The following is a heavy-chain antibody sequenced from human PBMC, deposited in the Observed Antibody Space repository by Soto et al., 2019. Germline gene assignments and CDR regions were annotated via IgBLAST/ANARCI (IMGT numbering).Heavy chain of an antibody. CDR3: ARGATATQYDY. Sequence: LSLTCTVSVVSVSSGSFYWAWIRQPPGKVLEWIGFSSYSGTTKYKPSLKSRVTISVDTSRSQISLKVSSLTDADTAVYYCARGATATQYDYWGQGTLVPVSP. V-gene: IGHV4-61*01. J-gene: IGHJ4*02. CDR2: SSYSGTT. CDR1: VVSVSSGSFY.